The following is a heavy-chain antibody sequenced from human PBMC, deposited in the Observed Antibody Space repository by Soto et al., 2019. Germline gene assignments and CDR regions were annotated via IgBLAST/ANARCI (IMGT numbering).Heavy chain of an antibody. D-gene: IGHD1-26*01. Sequence: GFLRLSCAASGFTFSSYDMHWVRQATGKGLEWVAVIWYDGSNKYYADSVKGRFTISRDNSRNTLYLQMNSLRAEDTAVYFCITSGGGHWGQGTLVTVSS. CDR3: ITSGGGH. V-gene: IGHV3-33*08. CDR1: GFTFSSYD. CDR2: IWYDGSNK. J-gene: IGHJ4*02.